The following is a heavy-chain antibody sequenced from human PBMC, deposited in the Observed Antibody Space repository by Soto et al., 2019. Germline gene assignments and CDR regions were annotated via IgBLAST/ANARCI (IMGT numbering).Heavy chain of an antibody. V-gene: IGHV1-69*13. D-gene: IGHD2-15*01. CDR1: GGTFSSYA. J-gene: IGHJ4*02. Sequence: GASVKVSCKASGGTFSSYAISWVRRAPGQGLEWMGGIIPIFGTANYAQKFQGRVTITADESTSTAYMELSSLRSEDTAVYYCARLYCSGGSCYPPFDYWGQGTLVTVSS. CDR3: ARLYCSGGSCYPPFDY. CDR2: IIPIFGTA.